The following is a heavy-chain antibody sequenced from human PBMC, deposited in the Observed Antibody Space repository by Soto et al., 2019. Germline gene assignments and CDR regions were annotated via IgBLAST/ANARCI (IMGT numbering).Heavy chain of an antibody. Sequence: QVQLVQSGAEVKKPGSSVKVSCKASGGTFSTSSINWVRQAPGQGLEWMGGIIPIFGTSDYAQKFQGRITITADESTRTVYRELRSLRSEDTAFYYCARGHDYGGNSDAFDIWGQGTMVTVSS. CDR3: ARGHDYGGNSDAFDI. D-gene: IGHD4-17*01. J-gene: IGHJ3*02. V-gene: IGHV1-69*12. CDR1: GGTFSTSS. CDR2: IIPIFGTS.